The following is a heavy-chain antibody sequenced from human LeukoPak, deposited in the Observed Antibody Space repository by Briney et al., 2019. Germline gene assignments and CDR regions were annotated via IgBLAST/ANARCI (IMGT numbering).Heavy chain of an antibody. CDR2: IYYSGST. D-gene: IGHD3-22*01. J-gene: IGHJ4*02. CDR1: GDSISTCSYY. V-gene: IGHV4-39*01. CDR3: ARSYYYDYRQIDY. Sequence: PSETLSLTCTVSGDSISTCSYYWGWIRPPPGKGLEWLGSIYYSGSTYYNPSLKSRVTISVDTSKNQFSLNLYSVTAADTAVFYCARSYYYDYRQIDYWGQGTLVTVSS.